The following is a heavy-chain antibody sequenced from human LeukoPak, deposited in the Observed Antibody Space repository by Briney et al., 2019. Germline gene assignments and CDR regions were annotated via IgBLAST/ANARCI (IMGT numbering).Heavy chain of an antibody. CDR2: MNPNSGNT. V-gene: IGHV1-8*02. CDR3: AREESSGWYRLVDY. Sequence: ASVKVSCKASGGTFSSYAINWVRQATGQGLEWMGWMNPNSGNTGYARKFQGRVTMTRNTSISTAYMELSSLRSEGTAVYYCAREESSGWYRLVDYWGQGTLVTVSS. J-gene: IGHJ4*02. D-gene: IGHD6-19*01. CDR1: GGTFSSYA.